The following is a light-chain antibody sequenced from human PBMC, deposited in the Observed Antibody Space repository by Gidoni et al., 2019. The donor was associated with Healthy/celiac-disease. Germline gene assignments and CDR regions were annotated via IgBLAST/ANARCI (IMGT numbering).Light chain of an antibody. CDR1: QSVSSY. CDR2: DAS. CDR3: QQRSKWPPIT. Sequence: DIVFTQSPATLSLSPGETATLSCRASQSVSSYLAWYQQKPGQAPRLLIYDASNRATGIPDRLSGSGSGKDFTITISSLEPEEFAVYYCQQRSKWPPITFGQGTRLEIK. V-gene: IGKV3-11*01. J-gene: IGKJ5*01.